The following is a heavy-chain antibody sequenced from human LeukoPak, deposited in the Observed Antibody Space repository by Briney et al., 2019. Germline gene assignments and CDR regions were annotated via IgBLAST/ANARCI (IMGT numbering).Heavy chain of an antibody. Sequence: GGSLRLSCAASGFIFSDYYMSWIRQAPGKGLEWVSYISSGGSSIYYADSVKGRFTISRANSENTLYLQMNNLRAEDTAVYYCAKATGYLLWGQGTLVTVSS. J-gene: IGHJ4*02. CDR1: GFIFSDYY. V-gene: IGHV3-11*01. CDR2: ISSGGSSI. CDR3: AKATGYLL. D-gene: IGHD1-14*01.